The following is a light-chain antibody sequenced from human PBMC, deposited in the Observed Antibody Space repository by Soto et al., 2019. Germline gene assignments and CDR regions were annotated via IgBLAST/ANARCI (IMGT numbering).Light chain of an antibody. CDR1: QSVSSN. J-gene: IGKJ5*01. Sequence: EIVMTQSPATLSVSPGERVTLSCRASQSVSSNLAWYQQKVGQAPRLLIYGASTRATGIPARFSGSGSGTEFTLTISRLEPEDFAVYYCQQYDSSPITFGQGTRLEIK. CDR2: GAS. CDR3: QQYDSSPIT. V-gene: IGKV3-15*01.